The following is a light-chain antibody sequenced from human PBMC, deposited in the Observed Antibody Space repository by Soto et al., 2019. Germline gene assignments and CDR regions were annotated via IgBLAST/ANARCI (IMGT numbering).Light chain of an antibody. CDR1: QGISSY. Sequence: IQLTQSPSSLSASVGDRVTITCRASQGISSYLAWYQQKPGKSPTLLIYAASTLQSGVPSRFSGSGSGTDFTLTISSLQPEDFATYFCQQLNTNSYPSTFGQGTRLEIK. CDR3: QQLNTNSYPST. J-gene: IGKJ5*01. V-gene: IGKV1-9*01. CDR2: AAS.